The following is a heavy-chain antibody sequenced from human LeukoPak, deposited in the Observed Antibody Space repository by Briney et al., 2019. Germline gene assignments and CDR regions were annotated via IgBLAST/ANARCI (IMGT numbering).Heavy chain of an antibody. J-gene: IGHJ4*02. D-gene: IGHD3-22*01. CDR1: GFTFSSYG. CDR2: IWYDGSNK. V-gene: IGHV3-33*01. Sequence: GGSLRLSCAASGFTFSSYGVHWVRQAPGKGLEWVALIWYDGSNKYYADSVKGRFTISRDNSKNTLYLQMNSLRAEDTAVYYCARALFNYDSSGLTYWGQGTLVAVSS. CDR3: ARALFNYDSSGLTY.